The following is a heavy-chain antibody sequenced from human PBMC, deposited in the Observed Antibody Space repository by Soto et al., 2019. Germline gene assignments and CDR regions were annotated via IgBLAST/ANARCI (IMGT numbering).Heavy chain of an antibody. Sequence: GGSLRLSCAASGFTFSKAYLNWVRQAPGKGLEWVGRIKTKSDGGTADYGAPVKGRFTISRDDSKNTLYLQMNSLKTEDTGIYYCTLTGSSGDQHFDYWGQGTLVTISS. CDR3: TLTGSSGDQHFDY. CDR1: GFTFSKAY. D-gene: IGHD6-25*01. V-gene: IGHV3-15*07. CDR2: IKTKSDGGTA. J-gene: IGHJ4*02.